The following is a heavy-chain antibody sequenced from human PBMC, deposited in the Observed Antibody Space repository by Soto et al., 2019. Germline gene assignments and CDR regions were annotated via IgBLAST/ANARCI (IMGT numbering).Heavy chain of an antibody. CDR3: AKLRYFDWSAYNWFEY. CDR2: ISGSGATT. V-gene: IGHV3-23*01. CDR1: GFTFSSYA. J-gene: IGHJ5*01. D-gene: IGHD3-9*01. Sequence: RLSCAASGFTFSSYAMSCVRQAPGKGLEWVSGISGSGATTSYADSVKGRFTVSRDNSKNTLYLQMNSLRVEDTAVYHCAKLRYFDWSAYNWFEYWGQGIQVTVSS.